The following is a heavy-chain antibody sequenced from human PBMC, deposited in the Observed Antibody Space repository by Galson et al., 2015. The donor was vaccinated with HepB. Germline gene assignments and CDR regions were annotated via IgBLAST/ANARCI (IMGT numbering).Heavy chain of an antibody. Sequence: SVKVSCKASGYTFTSYAMHWVRQAPGQRLEWMGWINAGNSNTKYSQKFQGRVTITRDTSASTAYMELSSLRSEDTAVYYCARRRGGHSGSYLDAFDIWGQGTMVTVSS. CDR1: GYTFTSYA. V-gene: IGHV1-3*01. CDR2: INAGNSNT. D-gene: IGHD1-26*01. CDR3: ARRRGGHSGSYLDAFDI. J-gene: IGHJ3*02.